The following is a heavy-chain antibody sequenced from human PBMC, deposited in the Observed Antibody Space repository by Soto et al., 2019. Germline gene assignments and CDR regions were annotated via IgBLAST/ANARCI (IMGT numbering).Heavy chain of an antibody. CDR3: ARNYYDSSGYTDIDY. CDR1: GYTFTSYG. J-gene: IGHJ4*02. V-gene: IGHV1-18*01. D-gene: IGHD3-22*01. Sequence: ASVKVSCKASGYTFTSYGISWVRQAPGQGLEWMGWISAYNGNTNYAQKLQGRVTMTTDTSTSTAYMELRSLRSDDTAVYYCARNYYDSSGYTDIDYWGQGTLVTSPQ. CDR2: ISAYNGNT.